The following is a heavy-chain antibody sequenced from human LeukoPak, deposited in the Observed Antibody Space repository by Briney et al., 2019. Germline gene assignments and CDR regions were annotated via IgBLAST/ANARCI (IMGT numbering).Heavy chain of an antibody. CDR3: ARDAVVPAAIPSYGMDV. D-gene: IGHD2-2*01. Sequence: SETLSLTCTVSGGSISSGDYYWSWIRQPPGKGLEWIGYIYYSGSTYYNPSLKSRVTISVDTSKNQFSLKLSSVTAADTAVYYCARDAVVPAAIPSYGMDVWGQGTTVTVSS. CDR1: GGSISSGDYY. J-gene: IGHJ6*02. CDR2: IYYSGST. V-gene: IGHV4-30-4*01.